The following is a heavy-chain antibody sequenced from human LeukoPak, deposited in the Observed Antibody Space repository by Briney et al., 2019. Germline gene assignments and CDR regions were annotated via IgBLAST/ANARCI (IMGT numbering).Heavy chain of an antibody. CDR3: ARVDNKAREYKYVSSWFWYNAFDL. Sequence: SQTLSLTCAISGDSVSSNSAAWNWIRQSPSRGLEWLGRTYYMSKWYNDYALSVKSRITINPDTSKNQFSLQLNSVTPEDTAVYYCARVDNKAREYKYVSSWFWYNAFDLWGQGTMVTVSS. D-gene: IGHD6-13*01. CDR2: TYYMSKWYN. J-gene: IGHJ3*01. V-gene: IGHV6-1*01. CDR1: GDSVSSNSAA.